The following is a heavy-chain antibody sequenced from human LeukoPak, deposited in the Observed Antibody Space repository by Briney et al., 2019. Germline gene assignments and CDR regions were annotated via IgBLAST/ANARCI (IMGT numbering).Heavy chain of an antibody. Sequence: PGGSLRLSCAASGFTFSSYSMNWVRQAPGKGLEWVANIKQDGSEKYYVDSVKGRFTISRDNAKNSLYLQMNSLRAEDTAVYYCARVYPYQNYYYYYMDVWGKGTTVTVSS. CDR1: GFTFSSYS. V-gene: IGHV3-7*01. CDR2: IKQDGSEK. CDR3: ARVYPYQNYYYYYMDV. J-gene: IGHJ6*03.